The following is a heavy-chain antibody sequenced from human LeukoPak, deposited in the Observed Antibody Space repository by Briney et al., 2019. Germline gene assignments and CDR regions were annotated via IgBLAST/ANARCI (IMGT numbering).Heavy chain of an antibody. V-gene: IGHV3-11*01. CDR1: GFTFSDYY. J-gene: IGHJ6*02. Sequence: PGGSLRLSCAASGFTFSDYYMSWIRQAPGKGLEWVSYISSSGSTIYYADSVKGRFTISRDNAKNSLYLQMNSLRAEDTAVYYCAKDIGCAGSTSCYPYYYYYGMDVWGQGTTVTVSS. D-gene: IGHD2-2*01. CDR2: ISSSGSTI. CDR3: AKDIGCAGSTSCYPYYYYYGMDV.